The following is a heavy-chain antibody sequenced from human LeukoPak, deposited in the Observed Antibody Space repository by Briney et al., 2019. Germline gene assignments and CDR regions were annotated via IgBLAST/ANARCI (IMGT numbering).Heavy chain of an antibody. J-gene: IGHJ6*03. V-gene: IGHV3-20*04. Sequence: PGGSLRLSCAASGFTFDDYGMSWVRQAPGKGLEWVSGINWNGGSTGYADSVKGRFTISRDNAKNPLYLQMNSLRAEDTALYYCARGGPPYYYYMDVWGKGTTVTVSS. CDR1: GFTFDDYG. D-gene: IGHD1-26*01. CDR3: ARGGPPYYYYMDV. CDR2: INWNGGST.